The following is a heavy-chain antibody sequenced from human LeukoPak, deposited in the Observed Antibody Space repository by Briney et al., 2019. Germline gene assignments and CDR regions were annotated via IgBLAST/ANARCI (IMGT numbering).Heavy chain of an antibody. D-gene: IGHD5-24*01. Sequence: SQTPSLTCTVSGGSISSGGYYWNWIRQPPGKGLEWIGYIYYRGSTNYNPSLKSRVTISVDTSKNQFSLKLSSVTAADTAVYYCAGRLWRRDGYNLSAFDIWGQGTMVTVSS. CDR2: IYYRGST. V-gene: IGHV4-61*08. J-gene: IGHJ3*02. CDR3: AGRLWRRDGYNLSAFDI. CDR1: GGSISSGGYY.